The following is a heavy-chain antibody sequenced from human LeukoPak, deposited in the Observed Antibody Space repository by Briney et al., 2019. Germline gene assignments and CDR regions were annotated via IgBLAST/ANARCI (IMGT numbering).Heavy chain of an antibody. CDR3: ARDLGHCSGGTCFAYGFDL. Sequence: GGSLRLSCKASGFSFSEHYINWIRQAPGRGLEWVSFISGSGDSIHYTDSVKGRFTVSRDNGKDALYLQMNSLRAEDTAVYYCARDLGHCSGGTCFAYGFDLWGQGTVVSVSP. V-gene: IGHV3-11*01. CDR2: ISGSGDSI. D-gene: IGHD2-15*01. CDR1: GFSFSEHY. J-gene: IGHJ3*01.